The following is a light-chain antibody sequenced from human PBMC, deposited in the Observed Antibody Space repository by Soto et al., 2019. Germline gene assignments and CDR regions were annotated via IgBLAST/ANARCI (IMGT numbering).Light chain of an antibody. CDR1: SSDVGRYNC. Sequence: QSALTQPRSVSGSPGQSVTISCTGTSSDVGRYNCVSWYLQHPGKAPKLMIYDVSQRPSGVPDRFSGSKSGNTASLTISGLQAEDEADYYCCSYAGSYVFGTGTKVTVL. V-gene: IGLV2-11*01. CDR3: CSYAGSYV. J-gene: IGLJ1*01. CDR2: DVS.